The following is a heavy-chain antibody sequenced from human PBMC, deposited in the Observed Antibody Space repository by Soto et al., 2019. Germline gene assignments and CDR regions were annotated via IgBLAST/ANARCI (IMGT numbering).Heavy chain of an antibody. J-gene: IGHJ4*02. V-gene: IGHV5-51*01. Sequence: PGESLKISCKGSGYSFTSYWIGWVRQMPGKGLEWMGIIYPGDSDTRYSPSFQGQVTISADKSISTAYLQWSSLKASDTAMYYCASRPRYCSGGSCYNDYWGQGTLVTVSS. CDR1: GYSFTSYW. D-gene: IGHD2-15*01. CDR2: IYPGDSDT. CDR3: ASRPRYCSGGSCYNDY.